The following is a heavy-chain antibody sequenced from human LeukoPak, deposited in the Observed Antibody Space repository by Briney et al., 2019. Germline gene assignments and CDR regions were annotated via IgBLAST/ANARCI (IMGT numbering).Heavy chain of an antibody. V-gene: IGHV4-34*01. Sequence: SETLSLTCAVYGESMIGHYWSWIRQPPGKRLEWIGEIHHSGGTNSNPSLKNRLTMSIDISKNQVSLKLKSVTAADTAVYYCAKATASGSGRAYDHWAQGNLVPVSS. D-gene: IGHD3-10*01. CDR3: AKATASGSGRAYDH. J-gene: IGHJ4*02. CDR2: IHHSGGT. CDR1: GESMIGHY.